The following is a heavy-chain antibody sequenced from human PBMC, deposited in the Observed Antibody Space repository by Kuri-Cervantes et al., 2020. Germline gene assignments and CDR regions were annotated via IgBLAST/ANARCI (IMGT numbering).Heavy chain of an antibody. Sequence: GESLKISCAASGFTFSSYAMSWVRQAPGKGLEWVSYISSSSSTIYYADSVKGRFTISRDNAKNSLYLQMNSLRDEDTAVYYCARDLPAPHIVVVPAADQKYYYYYGMDVWGQGTTVTVSS. J-gene: IGHJ6*02. CDR2: ISSSSSTI. D-gene: IGHD2-2*01. V-gene: IGHV3-48*02. CDR3: ARDLPAPHIVVVPAADQKYYYYYGMDV. CDR1: GFTFSSYA.